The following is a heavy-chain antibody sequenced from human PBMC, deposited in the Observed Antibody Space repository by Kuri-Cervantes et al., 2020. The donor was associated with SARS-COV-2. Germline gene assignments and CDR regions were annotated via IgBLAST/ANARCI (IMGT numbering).Heavy chain of an antibody. J-gene: IGHJ6*02. CDR1: GYTFIAYY. CDR3: ARDALVAAAIGYYGMDV. D-gene: IGHD2-2*02. CDR2: INPNSGRT. Sequence: GESLKISCKASGYTFIAYYIHWVRQAPGQGLEWMGWINPNSGRTNYAQKFQGRVTMTRDTTFSTAYLELNRLTSDDTAVYYCARDALVAAAIGYYGMDVWGLGTTVTVSS. V-gene: IGHV1-2*02.